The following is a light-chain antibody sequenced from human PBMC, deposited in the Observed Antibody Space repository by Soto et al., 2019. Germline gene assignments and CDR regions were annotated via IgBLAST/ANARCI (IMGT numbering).Light chain of an antibody. V-gene: IGKV3-15*01. CDR1: QSVSSN. J-gene: IGKJ5*01. Sequence: EIEMTQSPATLSLSPGERATLYCWASQSVSSNLAWYQQKPGQAPRLLIYGASTRVTGVPARFSGSGSGTEFILIISSLQSEDFATYYCQQLNSYLPITFGQGTRLEIK. CDR3: QQLNSYLPIT. CDR2: GAS.